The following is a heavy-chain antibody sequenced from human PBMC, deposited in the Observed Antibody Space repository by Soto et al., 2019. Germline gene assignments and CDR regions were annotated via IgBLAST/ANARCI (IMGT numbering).Heavy chain of an antibody. CDR2: ISGSGGST. D-gene: IGHD3-10*01. CDR1: GFTFRNFA. J-gene: IGHJ4*02. V-gene: IGHV3-23*01. CDR3: AKLLWFGELFLADY. Sequence: PGGSLGLSCVASGFTFRNFAMAWVRQAPGEGLEWVSAISGSGGSTYYADSVKGRFTISRDNSKNTLYLQMNSLRAEDTAVYYCAKLLWFGELFLADYWGQGTLVTVSS.